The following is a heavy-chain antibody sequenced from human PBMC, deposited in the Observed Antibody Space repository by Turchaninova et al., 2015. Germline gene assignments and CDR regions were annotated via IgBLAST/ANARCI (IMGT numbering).Heavy chain of an antibody. J-gene: IGHJ4*02. Sequence: EVQMVASGGGLVQPGGSLRLSCSVSGFSFSAYAMPWVRQAPGKGLEYVSSISSDGGITYYANSVKGRFTISRDNSKNTLYLQMSSLKTEDTAVYYCVKDRWVDYWGQGSLVIVSS. D-gene: IGHD4-23*01. CDR1: GFSFSAYA. V-gene: IGHV3-64D*06. CDR3: VKDRWVDY. CDR2: ISSDGGIT.